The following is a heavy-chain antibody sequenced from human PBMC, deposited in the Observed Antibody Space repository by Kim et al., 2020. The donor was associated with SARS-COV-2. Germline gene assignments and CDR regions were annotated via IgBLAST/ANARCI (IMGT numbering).Heavy chain of an antibody. J-gene: IGHJ1*01. V-gene: IGHV3-23*01. CDR1: GFTFNNYA. CDR3: AKVTSGSSGWFEYFQH. CDR2: IRSSGGST. Sequence: GGSLRLSCAASGFTFNNYAMSWVRQAPGKGLEWVSGIRSSGGSTMCADSVKGRFSISSDNAKNTLYLQMDSLRAEDTAVYYCAKVTSGSSGWFEYFQHWGQGTLVTVSS. D-gene: IGHD6-19*01.